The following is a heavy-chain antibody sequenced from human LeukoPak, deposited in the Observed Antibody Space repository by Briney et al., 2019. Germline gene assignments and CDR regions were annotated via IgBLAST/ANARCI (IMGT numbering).Heavy chain of an antibody. D-gene: IGHD5-24*01. CDR1: GFTFSTYN. Sequence: TGGSLRLSCAASGFTFSTYNMSWVRQAPGKGLEWVSVIYSGGSTYYADSVKGRFTISRDNSKNTLYLQMNSLRAEDTAVYYCARDGRENWFDPWGQGTLVTVSS. V-gene: IGHV3-66*02. J-gene: IGHJ5*02. CDR2: IYSGGST. CDR3: ARDGRENWFDP.